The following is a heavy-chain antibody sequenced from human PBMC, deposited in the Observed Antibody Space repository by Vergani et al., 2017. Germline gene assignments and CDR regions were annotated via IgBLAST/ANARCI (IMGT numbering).Heavy chain of an antibody. CDR3: ARVNTETNGHLYYYYYMDV. Sequence: VQLQQWGGGLLKPSETLSLTCVVNGGSFTSYHWTWIRQSPGEGLEWVADIDHTGRPDYNPSLKSRLTMSIDKSRNQFSLTLNSVTATDTAIYFCARVNTETNGHLYYYYYMDVWGKGTAVTVS. V-gene: IGHV4-34*01. D-gene: IGHD4-11*01. CDR1: GGSFTSYH. J-gene: IGHJ6*03. CDR2: IDHTGRP.